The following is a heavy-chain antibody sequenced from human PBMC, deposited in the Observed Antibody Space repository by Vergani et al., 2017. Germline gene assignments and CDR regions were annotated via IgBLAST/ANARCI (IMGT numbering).Heavy chain of an antibody. CDR2: IYTTGST. V-gene: IGHV4-61*02. D-gene: IGHD3-10*01. J-gene: IGHJ5*02. Sequence: QVQLQESGPGLVKPSQTLSLTCTVSGGSISSGSYYWTWIRQPAGKGLEWIGRIYTTGSTNYNPSLKSRVTISIDTPMNQFSLKLSSVTAADTAVYYCAGDYYGSGGTGLSRGVNWFDPWGQGTLLTVSS. CDR3: AGDYYGSGGTGLSRGVNWFDP. CDR1: GGSISSGSYY.